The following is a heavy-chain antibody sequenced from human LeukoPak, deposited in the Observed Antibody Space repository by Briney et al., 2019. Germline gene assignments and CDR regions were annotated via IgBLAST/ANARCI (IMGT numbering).Heavy chain of an antibody. V-gene: IGHV3-30-3*01. CDR3: ARDNIAGSGSSD. J-gene: IGHJ4*02. CDR1: GFTFSRSA. Sequence: PGGSLRLSCTDSGFTFSRSAMHWVRQAPGKGLEWVAVTSYDRIHKYYADSVQGRFTISRDNSKDTLYLQMNSLRVEDTAVYYCARDNIAGSGSSDWGQGTLVTVSS. D-gene: IGHD3-10*01. CDR2: TSYDRIHK.